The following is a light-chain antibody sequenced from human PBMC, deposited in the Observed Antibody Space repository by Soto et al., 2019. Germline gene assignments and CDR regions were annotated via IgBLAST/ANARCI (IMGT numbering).Light chain of an antibody. CDR3: QQYNSYSPT. Sequence: DIKMTQSPSTLSASVGDRVTITCRASQSISNWLAWYQQKPGKAPMLLIYDASSLETGVPSRFSGSGSGTEFTLTISGLQPDDFATYYCQQYNSYSPTFGHGTKVEI. CDR2: DAS. V-gene: IGKV1-5*01. J-gene: IGKJ1*01. CDR1: QSISNW.